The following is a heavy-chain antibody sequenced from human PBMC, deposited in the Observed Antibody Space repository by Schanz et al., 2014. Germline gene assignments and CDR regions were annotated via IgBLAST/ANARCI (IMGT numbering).Heavy chain of an antibody. V-gene: IGHV3-23*04. Sequence: EVQLGESGGGLVQPGGSLRLSCEASGFTFTTFAMTWVRQAPGKGLEWVSGISDRGDGTNYGDSVRGRFTISRDNSRNTVYLQMNNVGVDDTATYYCVKTDAGWRFDYWGQGTLVIVSS. J-gene: IGHJ4*02. CDR2: ISDRGDGT. CDR1: GFTFTTFA. CDR3: VKTDAGWRFDY. D-gene: IGHD6-19*01.